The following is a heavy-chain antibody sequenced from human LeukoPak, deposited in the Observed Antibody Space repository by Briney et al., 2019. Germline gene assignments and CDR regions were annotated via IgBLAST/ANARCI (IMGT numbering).Heavy chain of an antibody. CDR3: ARDSGVQLWLTGYFDY. D-gene: IGHD5-18*01. V-gene: IGHV3-30*04. CDR1: GFTFSSYA. Sequence: GGSLRLSCAASGFTFSSYAMHWVRQAPGKGLEWVAVISYDGSNKYYADSVKGRFTISRDNSKNTLYLQMNSLRAEGTAVYYCARDSGVQLWLTGYFDYWGQGTLVTVSS. CDR2: ISYDGSNK. J-gene: IGHJ4*02.